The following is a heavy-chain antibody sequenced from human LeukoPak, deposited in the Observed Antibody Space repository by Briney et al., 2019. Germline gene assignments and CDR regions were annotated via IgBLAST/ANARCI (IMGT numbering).Heavy chain of an antibody. D-gene: IGHD6-19*01. Sequence: GSLGLSCAASGFTFDDYTMHWVRQAPGKGLEWVSLISWDGGSTYYADSVKGRFTISRDNSKNSLYLQMNSLRTEDTALYYCAKDGGSGWFINWFDPWGQGTLVTVSS. J-gene: IGHJ5*02. CDR1: GFTFDDYT. V-gene: IGHV3-43*01. CDR3: AKDGGSGWFINWFDP. CDR2: ISWDGGST.